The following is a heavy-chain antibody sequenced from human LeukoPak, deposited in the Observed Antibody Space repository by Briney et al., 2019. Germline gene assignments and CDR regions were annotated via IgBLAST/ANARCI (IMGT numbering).Heavy chain of an antibody. CDR1: GGSFSGYY. CDR3: ARAPRRYSSGWYGGGYYFDY. J-gene: IGHJ4*02. D-gene: IGHD6-19*01. CDR2: INHSGGT. Sequence: SETLSLTCAVYGGSFSGYYWSWIRQPPGKGLEWIGEINHSGGTNYNPSLKSRVTISVDTSKNQFSLKLSSVTAADTAVYYCARAPRRYSSGWYGGGYYFDYWGQGTLVTVSS. V-gene: IGHV4-34*01.